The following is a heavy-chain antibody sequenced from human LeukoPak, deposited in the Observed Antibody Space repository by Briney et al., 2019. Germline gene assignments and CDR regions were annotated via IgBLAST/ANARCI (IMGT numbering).Heavy chain of an antibody. CDR3: ARGFEYSTSSRLGYYYFYMDV. V-gene: IGHV4-59*01. CDR2: IYYSGST. CDR1: GGSISSYY. D-gene: IGHD6-6*01. J-gene: IGHJ6*03. Sequence: ASETLSLTCTVSGGSISSYYWSWIRQPPGKGLEWIGYIYYSGSTNYNPSLKSRVTISVDTSKNQFSLKLSSVTAADTAVFYCARGFEYSTSSRLGYYYFYMDVWGIGTTVTVSS.